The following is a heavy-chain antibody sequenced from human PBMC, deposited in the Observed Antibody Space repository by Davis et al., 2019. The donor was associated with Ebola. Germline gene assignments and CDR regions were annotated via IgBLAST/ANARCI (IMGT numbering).Heavy chain of an antibody. CDR3: AKAEVYYDFWSGSPHYGMDV. J-gene: IGHJ6*02. Sequence: GGSLRLSCAGSGFTFDDYAMHWVRQAPGKGLEWVSLISGDGGSTYYADSVKGRFTISRDNSKNSLYLQMNSLRTEDTALYYCAKAEVYYDFWSGSPHYGMDVWGQGTTVTVSS. CDR2: ISGDGGST. CDR1: GFTFDDYA. D-gene: IGHD3-3*01. V-gene: IGHV3-43*02.